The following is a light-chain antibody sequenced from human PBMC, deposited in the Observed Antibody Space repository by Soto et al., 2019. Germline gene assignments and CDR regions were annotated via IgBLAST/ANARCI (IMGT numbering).Light chain of an antibody. CDR3: HQRQSWPRT. J-gene: IGKJ1*01. CDR2: HTS. Sequence: EIVWTQSPATLSSSPGERATLACRASQTVNSRLAWYQHKPGQAPRLLIYHTSNRATGIPARFSGSGSGTDFTLTISSLEPEDFAVYYCHQRQSWPRTFGQGTKVDI. CDR1: QTVNSR. V-gene: IGKV3-11*01.